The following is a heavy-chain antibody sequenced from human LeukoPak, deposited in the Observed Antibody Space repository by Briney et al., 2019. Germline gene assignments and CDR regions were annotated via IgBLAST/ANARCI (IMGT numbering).Heavy chain of an antibody. V-gene: IGHV3-48*03. Sequence: GGSLRLSCAASGFTFSNYEFNWVRQAPGKGLEWVSYISSSGRNIYYADSVKGRFTISRDNAKNSLYLQMNSLRAEDTAVYYCARVSGYCSSSSCHAYSDNWGQGTLVTVSS. CDR1: GFTFSNYE. CDR2: ISSSGRNI. CDR3: ARVSGYCSSSSCHAYSDN. J-gene: IGHJ4*02. D-gene: IGHD2-2*01.